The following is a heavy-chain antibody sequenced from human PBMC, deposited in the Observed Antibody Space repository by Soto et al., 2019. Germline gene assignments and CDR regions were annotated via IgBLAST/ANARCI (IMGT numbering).Heavy chain of an antibody. V-gene: IGHV4-39*01. CDR3: ARELGYCSGGNCYSLNAFDI. J-gene: IGHJ3*02. D-gene: IGHD2-15*01. CDR1: GGSISISGYY. Sequence: QLQLQESGPGLVKPSETLSLTCTVSGGSISISGYYWVLIRQPPGKGLEWIASIYYSGSTYYNPSLKSRVTIYGDTSKNQFSLKLSSVTAADPAVYYCARELGYCSGGNCYSLNAFDIWGQGTMVTVSS. CDR2: IYYSGST.